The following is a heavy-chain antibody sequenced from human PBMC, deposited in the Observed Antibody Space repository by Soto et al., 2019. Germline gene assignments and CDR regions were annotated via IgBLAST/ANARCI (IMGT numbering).Heavy chain of an antibody. Sequence: QLQLQESGPGLVKPSETLSLTCTVSGGSISSSSYYWGWIRQPPGKGLEWIGSIYYSGSTYYNPSLKSRVTISVDTSKNQFSLKLSSVTAADTAVYYCASVSSGWYYYYGMDVWGQGTTVTVSS. V-gene: IGHV4-39*01. CDR3: ASVSSGWYYYYGMDV. J-gene: IGHJ6*02. CDR2: IYYSGST. D-gene: IGHD6-19*01. CDR1: GGSISSSSYY.